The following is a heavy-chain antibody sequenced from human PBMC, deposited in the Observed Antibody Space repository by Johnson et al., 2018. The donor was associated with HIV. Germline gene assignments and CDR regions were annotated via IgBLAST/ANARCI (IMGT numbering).Heavy chain of an antibody. Sequence: VQLVESGGGVVQPGRSLRLSCAASGFTFGSYAMHWVRQAPGKGLEWVAVISYDGSKKYYADSVKGRFTLSRDNSKNTLYLQMNSLKADDTAIYYCAKDEEGYSSAWSAGTAFDIWGQGTLVTVSS. V-gene: IGHV3-30*04. J-gene: IGHJ3*02. CDR2: ISYDGSKK. D-gene: IGHD6-13*01. CDR3: AKDEEGYSSAWSAGTAFDI. CDR1: GFTFGSYA.